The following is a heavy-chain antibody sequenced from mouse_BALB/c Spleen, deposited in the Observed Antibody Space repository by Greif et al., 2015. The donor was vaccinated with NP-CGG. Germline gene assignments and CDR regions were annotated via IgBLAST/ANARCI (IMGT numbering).Heavy chain of an antibody. CDR2: ISSGGSYT. J-gene: IGHJ3*01. CDR1: GFTFSSYA. D-gene: IGHD2-14*01. CDR3: ARYYRYWFAY. V-gene: IGHV5-9-4*01. Sequence: EVKLVESGGGLVKPGGSRKLSCAASGFTFSSYAMSWVRQSPEKRLEWVAEISSGGSYTYYPDTVTGRFTISRDNAKNTLYLEMSSLRSEDTAMYYCARYYRYWFAYWGQGTLVTVSA.